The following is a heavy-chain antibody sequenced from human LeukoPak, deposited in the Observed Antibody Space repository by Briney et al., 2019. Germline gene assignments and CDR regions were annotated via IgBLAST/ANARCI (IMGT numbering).Heavy chain of an antibody. Sequence: SETLSLTCAVYGGSFSGYYWSWLRQPPGKGLEWIGEINHSGSTNYNPSLKSRVTISVDTSKNQFSLKLSSVTAADTAVYYCARRPRWYPNWFDPWGQGTLVTVSS. V-gene: IGHV4-34*01. J-gene: IGHJ5*02. CDR2: INHSGST. CDR3: ARRPRWYPNWFDP. D-gene: IGHD4-23*01. CDR1: GGSFSGYY.